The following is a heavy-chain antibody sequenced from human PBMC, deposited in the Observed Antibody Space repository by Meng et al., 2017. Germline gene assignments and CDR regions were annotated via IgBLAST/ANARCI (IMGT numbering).Heavy chain of an antibody. CDR3: AREFSIVVAVADAFDI. CDR1: GFTFSSYA. Sequence: GGSLRLSFAASGFTFSSYAMHWVRQAPGKGLEWVAVISYDGSNKYYADSVKGRFTISRDNSKNTLYLQMNSLRAEDTAVYYCAREFSIVVAVADAFDIWGQGTMVTVSS. D-gene: IGHD6-19*01. J-gene: IGHJ3*02. V-gene: IGHV3-30*01. CDR2: ISYDGSNK.